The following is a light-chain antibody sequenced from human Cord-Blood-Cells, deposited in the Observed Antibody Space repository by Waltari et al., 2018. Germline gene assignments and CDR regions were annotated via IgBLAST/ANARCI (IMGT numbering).Light chain of an antibody. J-gene: IGKJ1*01. V-gene: IGKV3-15*01. CDR2: GAS. Sequence: EIVMTQSPATLSVSPGERATLSCRASQSVSSNLAWYQQKHGQAHRLLIYGASTRATGIPARFSGSGSGAEFTLTISSLQSEYFAVYYCQQYNNWPRAFGQGTKVEIK. CDR1: QSVSSN. CDR3: QQYNNWPRA.